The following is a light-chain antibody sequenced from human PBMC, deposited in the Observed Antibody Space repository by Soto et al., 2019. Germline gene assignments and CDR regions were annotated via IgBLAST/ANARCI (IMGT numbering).Light chain of an antibody. Sequence: DIQMTQSPSTVSASVGDRVTITCRASQSISSWLAWYQQKPGKAPKLLIYAASTLQSGVPSRFSGSGSGTDFTLTISSLQPEDFATYYCPQSYSTLITFGQGTRLEIK. CDR3: PQSYSTLIT. V-gene: IGKV1-39*01. CDR1: QSISSW. CDR2: AAS. J-gene: IGKJ5*01.